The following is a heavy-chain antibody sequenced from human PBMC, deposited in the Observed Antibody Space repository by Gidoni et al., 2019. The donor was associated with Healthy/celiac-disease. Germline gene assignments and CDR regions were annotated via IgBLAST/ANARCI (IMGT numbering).Heavy chain of an antibody. V-gene: IGHV3-23*01. CDR2: ISGSGGST. CDR1: GFTFHSYS. Sequence: EVQLLESGGGLVQPGGSLRLTCAASGFTFHSYSMSWVRQAPGTGLEWLSAISGSGGSTYYADSVKGRFTISRDNSKNTLYLQMNSLRAEDTAVYYCAKDQTWIRMGAFDYWGQGTLVTVSS. D-gene: IGHD3-16*01. CDR3: AKDQTWIRMGAFDY. J-gene: IGHJ4*02.